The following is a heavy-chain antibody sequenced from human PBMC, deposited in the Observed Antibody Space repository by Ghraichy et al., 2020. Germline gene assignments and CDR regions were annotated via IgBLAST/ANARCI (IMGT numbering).Heavy chain of an antibody. V-gene: IGHV2-5*01. CDR3: AHRVRTVVTPRAYWYFDL. CDR1: GFSLSRSGEG. J-gene: IGHJ2*01. D-gene: IGHD4-23*01. CDR2: IYWNDEK. Sequence: SGPTLVKPTQTLTLTCTFSGFSLSRSGEGVGWIRQPPGKALEWLALIYWNDEKRYSPSLKSRLTITKDTSKNEVVLTMTNMDPVDTATYYCAHRVRTVVTPRAYWYFDLWGRGTLVTVSS.